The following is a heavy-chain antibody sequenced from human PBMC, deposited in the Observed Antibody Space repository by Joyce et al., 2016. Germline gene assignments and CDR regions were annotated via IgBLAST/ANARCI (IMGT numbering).Heavy chain of an antibody. D-gene: IGHD3-10*02. J-gene: IGHJ5*02. V-gene: IGHV2-5*01. Sequence: QITLKESGPTLVKPTQSLTLTCSFSGFSLTTPGEGVGWIRQPPGKPLEWLGYIYWNDDKTYTPSLTTRLSINKDTSRSRVVLTMTNMQTEDTGTYYCAHRVNMFLGRVNYFGPWGQGILVTVSS. CDR3: AHRVNMFLGRVNYFGP. CDR1: GFSLTTPGEG. CDR2: IYWNDDK.